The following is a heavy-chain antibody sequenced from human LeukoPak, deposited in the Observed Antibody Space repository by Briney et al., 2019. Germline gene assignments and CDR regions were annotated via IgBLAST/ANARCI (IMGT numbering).Heavy chain of an antibody. Sequence: GGSLRLSCAASGFTFSSYAMSWVRQAPGKGLECVSAISGSGGSTYYADSVKGRFTISRDNSKNTLYLPMNSLRAEDTAVYYCPNPEYYDMDGMDVWGQGTPVTVSS. J-gene: IGHJ6*02. CDR3: PNPEYYDMDGMDV. CDR2: ISGSGGST. D-gene: IGHD3-9*01. CDR1: GFTFSSYA. V-gene: IGHV3-23*01.